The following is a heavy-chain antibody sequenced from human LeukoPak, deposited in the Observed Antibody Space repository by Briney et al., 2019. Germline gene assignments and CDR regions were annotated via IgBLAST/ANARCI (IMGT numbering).Heavy chain of an antibody. J-gene: IGHJ5*02. CDR2: INSDGTTT. Sequence: GGSLRLSCAASGFTVSSNYMSWVRQAPGNGLVWVSRINSDGTTTFYADSVKGRFTISRDNAKNTLYLQMNSLRAEDTAVYYCARSDWFDPWGQGTLVTVSS. V-gene: IGHV3-74*01. CDR1: GFTVSSNY. CDR3: ARSDWFDP.